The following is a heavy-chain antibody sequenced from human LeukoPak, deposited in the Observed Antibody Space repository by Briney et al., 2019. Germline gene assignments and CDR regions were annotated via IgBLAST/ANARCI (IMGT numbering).Heavy chain of an antibody. CDR2: ISAYNGNT. J-gene: IGHJ4*02. CDR3: ARVLKTRAIYGSGSYDY. D-gene: IGHD3-10*01. V-gene: IGHV1-18*01. Sequence: ASVKVSCKASGYTFTSYGISWVRQAPGQGLEWMGWISAYNGNTNYAQKLQGRVTMTTDTSTSTAYMELRSLRSDDTAVYYCARVLKTRAIYGSGSYDYWGQGTPVTVSS. CDR1: GYTFTSYG.